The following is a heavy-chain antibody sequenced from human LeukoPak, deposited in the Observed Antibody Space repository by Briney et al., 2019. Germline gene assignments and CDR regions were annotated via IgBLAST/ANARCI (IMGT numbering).Heavy chain of an antibody. Sequence: SETLSLTCTVSGGSISSSSYYWGWIRQPPGKGLEWIGSIYYSGSTYYNPSLKSRVTISVDTSKNQFSLKLSSVTAADTAVYYCARLRPLAYCGGDCYPMADYWGQGTLVTVSS. V-gene: IGHV4-39*01. CDR1: GGSISSSSYY. D-gene: IGHD2-21*02. CDR3: ARLRPLAYCGGDCYPMADY. J-gene: IGHJ4*02. CDR2: IYYSGST.